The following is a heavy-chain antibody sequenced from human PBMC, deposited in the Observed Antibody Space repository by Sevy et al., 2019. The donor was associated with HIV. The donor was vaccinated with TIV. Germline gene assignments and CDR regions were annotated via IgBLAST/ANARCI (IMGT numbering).Heavy chain of an antibody. CDR2: IIRIFGTA. D-gene: IGHD4-17*01. J-gene: IGHJ6*02. V-gene: IGHV1-69*13. CDR1: GGTFSSYA. CDR3: ARDHGDYGGHYYYYYYGMDV. Sequence: ASVKVSCKASGGTFSSYAISWVRQAPGQGLEWMGGIIRIFGTANYAQKFQGRVTITADESTSTAYMELSSLRSEDTAVCYCARDHGDYGGHYYYYYYGMDVWGQGTTVTVSS.